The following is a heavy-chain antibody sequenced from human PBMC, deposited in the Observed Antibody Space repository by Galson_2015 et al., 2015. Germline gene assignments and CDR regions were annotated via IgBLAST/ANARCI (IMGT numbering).Heavy chain of an antibody. Sequence: SLRLSCAASGFTFSSYGMHWVRQASGKGLEWVAVISYDGSNKYYADSVKGRFTISRDNSKNTLYLQMNSLRAEDTAVYYCAKDSGSYPYYFDYWGQGTLVTVSS. V-gene: IGHV3-30*18. CDR3: AKDSGSYPYYFDY. J-gene: IGHJ4*02. D-gene: IGHD1-26*01. CDR2: ISYDGSNK. CDR1: GFTFSSYG.